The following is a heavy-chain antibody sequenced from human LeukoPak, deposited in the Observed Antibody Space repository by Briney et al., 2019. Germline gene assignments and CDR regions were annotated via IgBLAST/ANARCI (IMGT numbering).Heavy chain of an antibody. CDR2: ISGSGGST. D-gene: IGHD3-10*01. J-gene: IGHJ4*02. Sequence: GGSLRLSCAASGFTFSSYAVSWVRQAPGKGLEWVSAISGSGGSTYYADSVKGRFTISRDNSKNTLYLQMNSLRAEDTAVYYCAKSRGVRGVFDYWGQGTLVTVSS. CDR1: GFTFSSYA. V-gene: IGHV3-23*01. CDR3: AKSRGVRGVFDY.